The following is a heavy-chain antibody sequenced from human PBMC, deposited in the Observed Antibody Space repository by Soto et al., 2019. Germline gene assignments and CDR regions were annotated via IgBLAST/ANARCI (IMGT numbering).Heavy chain of an antibody. CDR1: GGTFSSYA. CDR3: ARVHYYGSGSEYYFDY. J-gene: IGHJ4*02. V-gene: IGHV1-69*01. Sequence: QVQLVQSGAEVKKPGSSVKVSCKASGGTFSSYAISWVRQAPGQGLEWMGGIIPIFGTANYAQKFQGRVTITADESTSTAYMERSSLRSEDTAVYYCARVHYYGSGSEYYFDYWGQGTLVTVSS. CDR2: IIPIFGTA. D-gene: IGHD3-10*01.